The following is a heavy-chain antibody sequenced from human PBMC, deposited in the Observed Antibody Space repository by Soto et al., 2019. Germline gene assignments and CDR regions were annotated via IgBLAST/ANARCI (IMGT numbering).Heavy chain of an antibody. J-gene: IGHJ3*02. V-gene: IGHV4-4*07. CDR2: IYTSGST. CDR1: GGSISSYY. D-gene: IGHD3-10*01. Sequence: SETLSLTCTVSGGSISSYYWSWIRQPAGKGLEWIGRIYTSGSTNYNPSLKSRVTMSVDTSKNQFSLNLSSVTAAADTAVYYCARDRITLANDAFGIWGQGTMVTVSS. CDR3: ARDRITLANDAFGI.